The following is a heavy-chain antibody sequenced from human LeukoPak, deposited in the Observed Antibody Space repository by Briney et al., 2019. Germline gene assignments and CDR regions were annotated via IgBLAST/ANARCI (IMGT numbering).Heavy chain of an antibody. D-gene: IGHD2-2*01. CDR1: GFTFSSYA. V-gene: IGHV3-64D*06. J-gene: IGHJ5*02. CDR3: VKGTWARIYCSSTSCPNWFDP. CDR2: ISSNGGST. Sequence: GGSLRLSCSASGFTFSSYAMHWVRQAPGKGLEYVSAISSNGGSTYYADSVKGRFTISRDNSKNTLYLQMSSLRAEDTAVYYCVKGTWARIYCSSTSCPNWFDPGGQGTLVTVSS.